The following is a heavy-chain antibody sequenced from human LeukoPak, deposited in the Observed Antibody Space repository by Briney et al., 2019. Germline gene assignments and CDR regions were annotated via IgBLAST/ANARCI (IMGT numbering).Heavy chain of an antibody. Sequence: SETLSLTCTVSGGSISSYYWSWIRQPPGKGLEWIGSIYHSGSTYYNPSLKSRVTISVDTSKNQFSLKLSSVTAADTAVYYCARRRYYYGSAPWGQGTLVTVSS. CDR1: GGSISSYY. D-gene: IGHD3-10*01. CDR3: ARRRYYYGSAP. CDR2: IYHSGST. J-gene: IGHJ5*02. V-gene: IGHV4-59*04.